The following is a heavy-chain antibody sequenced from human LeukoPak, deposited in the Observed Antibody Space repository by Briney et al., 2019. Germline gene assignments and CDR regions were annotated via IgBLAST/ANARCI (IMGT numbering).Heavy chain of an antibody. CDR2: ISGSGDGT. V-gene: IGHV3-23*01. D-gene: IGHD3-3*01. CDR1: GSTFSSYA. Sequence: GGSLRLSCAASGSTFSSYAMSWVRQAPGKGLEWVSSISGSGDGTYYADSVKGRFTISRDNSKNTLYLQMNSLRAEDTAVYYCAKNFWSDKYYYYYMNVWGKGTTVTVSS. J-gene: IGHJ6*03. CDR3: AKNFWSDKYYYYYMNV.